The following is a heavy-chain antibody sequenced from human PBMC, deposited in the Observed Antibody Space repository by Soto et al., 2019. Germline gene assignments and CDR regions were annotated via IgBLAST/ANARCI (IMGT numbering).Heavy chain of an antibody. CDR1: GYSFTSYW. V-gene: IGHV5-51*03. Sequence: EVQLVQSGAEVKKPGESLKISCKGSGYSFTSYWIGWVRQMPGKGLEWMGIIYPGDSDTRYSPSFQGQVTISADKSISTAYLQWSSLKASDTAMYYCVRNRYGDYEYYYYGMDVWGQGTTVTVSS. CDR3: VRNRYGDYEYYYYGMDV. J-gene: IGHJ6*02. CDR2: IYPGDSDT. D-gene: IGHD4-17*01.